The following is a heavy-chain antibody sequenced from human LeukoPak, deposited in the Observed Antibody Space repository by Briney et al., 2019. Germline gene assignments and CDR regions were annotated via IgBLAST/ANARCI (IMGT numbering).Heavy chain of an antibody. CDR2: IYYSGST. CDR1: GGSISSSTYY. Sequence: SETLSLTCTVSGGSISSSTYYWGWIRQPPGEGLEWIGAIYYSGSTYYNPSLRSRVTISVDTSQNLFSLKLSSVTAADTAVYFCASLKYQSYFDYWGQGNLVTVSS. J-gene: IGHJ4*02. D-gene: IGHD2-2*01. CDR3: ASLKYQSYFDY. V-gene: IGHV4-39*01.